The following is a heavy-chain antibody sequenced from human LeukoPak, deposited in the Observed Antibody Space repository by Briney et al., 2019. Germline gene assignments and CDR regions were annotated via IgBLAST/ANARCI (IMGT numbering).Heavy chain of an antibody. Sequence: PSETLSLTCTVSGGSIGSYYWSWIRQPPGQGLEWIGYIYSSGGTYYNPSPWSRVTISVDTSKNQFSLRLTSVTAADTAVYYCARSATVTTHLDYWGQGTLVSVSS. CDR1: GGSIGSYY. V-gene: IGHV4-59*01. CDR2: IYSSGGT. D-gene: IGHD4-17*01. J-gene: IGHJ4*02. CDR3: ARSATVTTHLDY.